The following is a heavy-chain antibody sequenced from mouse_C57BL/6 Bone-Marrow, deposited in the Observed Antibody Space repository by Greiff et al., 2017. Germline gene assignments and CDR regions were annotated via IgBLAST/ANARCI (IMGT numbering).Heavy chain of an antibody. CDR2: IAPETGGT. D-gene: IGHD2-5*01. Sequence: QVQLQQSGAELVRPGASVTLSCKASGYTFTDYEMHWVKQTPVHGLEWIGAIAPETGGTAYNQKFKGKAILTADKSSSTAYMELRSLTSEDSAVYYCTRPPYYSNYLYYFDYWGQGTTLTVSS. J-gene: IGHJ2*01. V-gene: IGHV1-15*01. CDR1: GYTFTDYE. CDR3: TRPPYYSNYLYYFDY.